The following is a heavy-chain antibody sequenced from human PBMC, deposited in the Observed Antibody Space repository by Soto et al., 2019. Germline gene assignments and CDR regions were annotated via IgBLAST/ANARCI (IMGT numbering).Heavy chain of an antibody. V-gene: IGHV1-46*01. J-gene: IGHJ4*02. CDR2: INPIGGST. D-gene: IGHD6-13*01. CDR3: ARDLAAADY. Sequence: VKVXCKASXXTFXNXXXXWVRQAPGQGLEWIGRINPIGGSTNYAQKFRGRVTMATDKSTSTVYMDLSSLRSDDTAVYYCARDLAAADYWGQGTLVTVSS. CDR1: XXTFXNXX.